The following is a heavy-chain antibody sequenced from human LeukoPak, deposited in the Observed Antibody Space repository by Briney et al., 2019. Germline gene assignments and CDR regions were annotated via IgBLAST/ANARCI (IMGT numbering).Heavy chain of an antibody. CDR3: ARYYYDLDYYYGMDV. CDR2: TYTSGST. V-gene: IGHV4-61*02. Sequence: TLSLTCTVSGGSISSGSYYWSWIRQPAGKGLEWIGRTYTSGSTNYNPSLKSRVTISVDTSKNQFSLKLSSVTAADTAVYYCARYYYDLDYYYGMDVWGQGTTVTVSS. CDR1: GGSISSGSYY. J-gene: IGHJ6*02. D-gene: IGHD3-3*01.